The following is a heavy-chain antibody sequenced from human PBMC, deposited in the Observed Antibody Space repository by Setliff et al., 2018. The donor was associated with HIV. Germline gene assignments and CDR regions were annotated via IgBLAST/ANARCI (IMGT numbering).Heavy chain of an antibody. CDR3: VTFSPRDAFDI. V-gene: IGHV4-38-2*02. D-gene: IGHD3-16*01. CDR1: GYSINSSHF. J-gene: IGHJ3*02. CDR2: IYHSGNT. Sequence: PSETLSLTCTVSGYSINSSHFWGWIRQPPGKGLEWVGSIYHSGNTHYNPSLKSRVTISVDTSKNQFSLKVTSVTAADTAVYYCVTFSPRDAFDIWGQGTMVTVSS.